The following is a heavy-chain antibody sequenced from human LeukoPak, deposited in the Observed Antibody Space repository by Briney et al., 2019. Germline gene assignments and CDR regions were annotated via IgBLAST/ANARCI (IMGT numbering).Heavy chain of an antibody. CDR3: AREGSAVATYNWFDP. V-gene: IGHV1-58*01. CDR2: IVVGSGNT. J-gene: IGHJ5*02. CDR1: GFTFTSSA. Sequence: SVKVSCKASGFTFTSSAVQWVRQARGQRLEWIGWIVVGSGNTNYAQKFQERVTITRDMSTSTAYMELSSLSSEDTAVYYCAREGSAVATYNWFDPWGQGTLVTVSS. D-gene: IGHD5-12*01.